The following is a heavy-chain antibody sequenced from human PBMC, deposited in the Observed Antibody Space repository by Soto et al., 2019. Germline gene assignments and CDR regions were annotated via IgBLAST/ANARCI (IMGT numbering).Heavy chain of an antibody. CDR2: IYYSGST. CDR1: GGSISSYY. V-gene: IGHV4-59*01. CDR3: ARPIRTCSSTSCYADAFDI. J-gene: IGHJ3*02. D-gene: IGHD2-2*01. Sequence: SETLSLTCTVSGGSISSYYWSWIRQPPGKGLEWIGYIYYSGSTNYNPSLKSRVTISVDTSKNQFSLKLSSVTAADTAVYYCARPIRTCSSTSCYADAFDIWGQGTMVTVSS.